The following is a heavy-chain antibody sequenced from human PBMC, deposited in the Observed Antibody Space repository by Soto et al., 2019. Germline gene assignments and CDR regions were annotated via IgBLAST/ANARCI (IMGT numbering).Heavy chain of an antibody. CDR2: ISSSSSTI. J-gene: IGHJ4*02. D-gene: IGHD3-10*01. V-gene: IGHV3-48*01. CDR3: AREAPGSPPDY. CDR1: GFTFSSYS. Sequence: SLRLSCAASGFTFSSYSMNWVRQAPGKGLEWVSYISSSSSTIYYADSVKGRFTISRDNSKNTLYLQMNSLRAEDTAVYYCAREAPGSPPDYWGQGTLVTVSS.